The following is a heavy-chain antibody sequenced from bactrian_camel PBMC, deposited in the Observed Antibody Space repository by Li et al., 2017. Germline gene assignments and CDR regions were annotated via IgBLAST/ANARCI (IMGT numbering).Heavy chain of an antibody. CDR3: ANIEEVGYFFAY. CDR2: INSGGGAT. J-gene: IGHJ6*01. V-gene: IGHV3S40*01. D-gene: IGHD5*01. Sequence: VQLVESGGGLVQPGGSLRLSCAASGFTGVTFSAYAVTWVRQAPGKGLEWVSSINSGGGATYYADSVKGRFTISRDNAKNTLYLQLNSLKTEDTAMYYCANIEEVGYFFAYWGQGTQVTVS. CDR1: GFTGVTFSAYA.